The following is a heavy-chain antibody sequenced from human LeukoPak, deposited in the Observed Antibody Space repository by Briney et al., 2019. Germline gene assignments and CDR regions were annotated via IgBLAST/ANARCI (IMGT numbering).Heavy chain of an antibody. D-gene: IGHD2-21*02. CDR2: IDDVGSGT. V-gene: IGHV3-74*01. J-gene: IGHJ5*01. Sequence: GGSLRLSCAVSGFTLSSNWMHWVRQVPGKGLVWVSRIDDVGSGTSYADSVKGRFTISRDDAKNTVYLQMNSLRAEDTAVYYCATVFDFWGQGTLVTVSS. CDR1: GFTLSSNW. CDR3: ATVFDF.